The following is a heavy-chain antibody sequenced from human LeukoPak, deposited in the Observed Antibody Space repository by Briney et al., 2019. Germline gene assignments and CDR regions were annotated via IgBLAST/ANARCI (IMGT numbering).Heavy chain of an antibody. Sequence: GGSLRLSCAASGFTFSSYAMSWVRQAPGKGLEWVSAISGSGGSTYYADSVKGRFTISRDNSKNTLYLQMNSLRAEDTAVYYCARVRIVNYYGMDVWGQGTTVTVSS. CDR3: ARVRIVNYYGMDV. CDR1: GFTFSSYA. CDR2: ISGSGGST. D-gene: IGHD2-15*01. J-gene: IGHJ6*02. V-gene: IGHV3-23*01.